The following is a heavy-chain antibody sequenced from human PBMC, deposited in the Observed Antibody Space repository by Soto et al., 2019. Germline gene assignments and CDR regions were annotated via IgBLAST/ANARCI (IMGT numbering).Heavy chain of an antibody. CDR3: VKGNQLLRYYFEF. CDR2: ITSDGDST. Sequence: GGSLRLSCSVSGFTFSKYAMHWVRQAPGKGLEYVAGITSDGDSTWHADSVKDRFTISRDNSKNTLFLQMSSLRVEDTAIYFCVKGNQLLRYYFEFWGPGTLVTVAS. V-gene: IGHV3-64D*06. CDR1: GFTFSKYA. D-gene: IGHD2-15*01. J-gene: IGHJ4*02.